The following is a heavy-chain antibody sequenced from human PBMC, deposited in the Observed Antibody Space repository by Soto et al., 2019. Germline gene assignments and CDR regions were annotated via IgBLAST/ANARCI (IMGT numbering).Heavy chain of an antibody. CDR2: IYWDGEK. CDR3: ARRPSIMIRGANAFDI. CDR1: GFSLITTGAG. V-gene: IGHV2-5*02. J-gene: IGHJ3*02. D-gene: IGHD3-10*01. Sequence: QITLKESGPTLVQPTQTLTLTCSFSGFSLITTGAGVGWIRQPPGKAPEWLALIYWDGEKRYSPALKSRLTITKDSSKKQVVLTMTNMDPVDTATYYCARRPSIMIRGANAFDIWGQGTFLSVSS.